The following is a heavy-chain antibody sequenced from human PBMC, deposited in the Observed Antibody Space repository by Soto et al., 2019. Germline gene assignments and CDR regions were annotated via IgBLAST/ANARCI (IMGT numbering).Heavy chain of an antibody. CDR1: GFTFTSPA. J-gene: IGHJ6*02. D-gene: IGHD2-2*01. Sequence: SEEVPSQASGFTFTSPALQRVRQDRGQRREWIGWIVVVRGNTNYAQKFQERVTITMDMSTSTAYMELSSLRSEDTAVYYCAAGRRLGVPSATSMYYGMDVWGQGTTVTVSS. CDR2: IVVVRGNT. V-gene: IGHV1-58*01. CDR3: AAGRRLGVPSATSMYYGMDV.